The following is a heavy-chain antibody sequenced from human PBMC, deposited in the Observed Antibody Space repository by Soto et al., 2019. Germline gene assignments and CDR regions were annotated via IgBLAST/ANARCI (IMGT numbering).Heavy chain of an antibody. D-gene: IGHD6-13*01. V-gene: IGHV4-34*01. Sequence: PLEILSLTCAVYGGSFRGYYLCWIRQPPGKGLEWIGEINHSGSTKYNPSLKSRVTISVDTSKNQFSLKLSSVTAADTAVYYCARGDPAAALTYWGQGALVTVSS. J-gene: IGHJ4*02. CDR1: GGSFRGYY. CDR2: INHSGST. CDR3: ARGDPAAALTY.